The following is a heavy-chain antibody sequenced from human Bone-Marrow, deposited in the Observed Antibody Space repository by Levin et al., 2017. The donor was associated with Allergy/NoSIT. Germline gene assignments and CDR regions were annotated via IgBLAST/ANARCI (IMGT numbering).Heavy chain of an antibody. CDR3: ARQATVVVAAMTWFDP. Sequence: ASVKVSCKASGGTFSNFGITWVRQAPGQGLEWMGGVIPLYGTANYAQKFQGRVTLTTDDSATIAYMELSGLRSEDTAIYYCARQATVVVAAMTWFDPWGQGTLVTVSS. J-gene: IGHJ5*02. V-gene: IGHV1-69*05. CDR1: GGTFSNFG. CDR2: VIPLYGTA. D-gene: IGHD2-15*01.